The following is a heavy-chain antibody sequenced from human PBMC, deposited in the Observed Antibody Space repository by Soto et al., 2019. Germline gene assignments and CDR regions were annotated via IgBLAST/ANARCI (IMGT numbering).Heavy chain of an antibody. J-gene: IGHJ6*02. CDR3: TTVGAAGSYYYYYYGMDV. CDR1: GFTFSNAW. CDR2: IKSKTDGGTT. Sequence: EVQLVESGGGLVKPGGSLRLSCAASGFTFSNAWMNWVRQAPGKGLEWVGRIKSKTDGGTTDYAAPVKGRFTISRDDSKNTLYLQMNSLKTEDTAVYYCTTVGAAGSYYYYYYGMDVWGQGTTVTVSS. V-gene: IGHV3-15*07. D-gene: IGHD6-13*01.